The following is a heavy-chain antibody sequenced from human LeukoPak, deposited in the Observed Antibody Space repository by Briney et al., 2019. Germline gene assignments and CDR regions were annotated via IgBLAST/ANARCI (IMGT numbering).Heavy chain of an antibody. Sequence: VASLRLSCAASGFIFSNYAMSWGRQAPGKGLEWVSAITGSDDITYYADSVKGRFTISRDNSKNTLYLQVNSLRAEDTAIYYCAKWGDYDILTGYYDSDYWGQGTLVTVSS. CDR3: AKWGDYDILTGYYDSDY. D-gene: IGHD3-9*01. CDR1: GFIFSNYA. J-gene: IGHJ4*02. CDR2: ITGSDDIT. V-gene: IGHV3-23*01.